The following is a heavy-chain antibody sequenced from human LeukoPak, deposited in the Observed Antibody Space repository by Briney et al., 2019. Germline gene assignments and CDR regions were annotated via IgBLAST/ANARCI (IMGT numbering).Heavy chain of an antibody. CDR3: ARATYYYDSSGYRAIYYFDY. CDR1: GFTFSSYW. CDR2: INSDGSTT. V-gene: IGHV3-74*01. J-gene: IGHJ4*02. D-gene: IGHD3-22*01. Sequence: PGGSLRLSCAASGFTFSSYWMHWLRQAPGKGLVWVSRINSDGSTTTYADSVKGRFTISRDNAKDTLYLQMTSLRAEDTAVYYCARATYYYDSSGYRAIYYFDYWGQGTLVTVSS.